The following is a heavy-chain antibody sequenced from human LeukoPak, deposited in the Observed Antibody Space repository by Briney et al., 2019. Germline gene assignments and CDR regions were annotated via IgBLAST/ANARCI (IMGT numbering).Heavy chain of an antibody. V-gene: IGHV3-23*01. J-gene: IGHJ4*02. Sequence: GGSLRLSCAASGFTFSSYEMNWVRQAPGKGLEWVSYISGSGSTIYYADSVKGRFTISRDNSRNTLYLQMNTLRAEDTAVYYCAKAMAGGGTYSVFDYWGQGTLVTVSS. CDR2: ISGSGSTI. CDR3: AKAMAGGGTYSVFDY. D-gene: IGHD1-26*01. CDR1: GFTFSSYE.